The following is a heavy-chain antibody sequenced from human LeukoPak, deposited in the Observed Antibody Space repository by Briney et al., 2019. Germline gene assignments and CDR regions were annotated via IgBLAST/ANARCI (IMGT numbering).Heavy chain of an antibody. CDR1: GFTFSSYS. CDR2: IRFDGSNK. J-gene: IGHJ4*02. Sequence: GGSLRLSCAASGFTFSSYSMNWVRQAPGKGLEWVAFIRFDGSNKYYADSVKGRFTISRDNSKNTLYLQMNSLRAEDTAVYYCAKYACTSCFPYYFDYWGQGTLVTVSS. D-gene: IGHD2-2*01. V-gene: IGHV3-30*02. CDR3: AKYACTSCFPYYFDY.